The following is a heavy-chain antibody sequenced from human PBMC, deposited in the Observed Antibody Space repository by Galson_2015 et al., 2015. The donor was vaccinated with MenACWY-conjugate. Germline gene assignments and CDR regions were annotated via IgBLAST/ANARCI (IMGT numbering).Heavy chain of an antibody. V-gene: IGHV3-7*03. J-gene: IGHJ4*02. CDR1: GFIFNNYW. D-gene: IGHD2-2*01. CDR3: ARDRGFYCSRNDCYSPY. Sequence: SLRLSCAASGFIFNNYWMSWVRQVPGKGPEWVANIKQDGSEKYYVDSVRGRFTISRDNAKNSLYLQMSSLRAEDTAVYYCARDRGFYCSRNDCYSPYWGQGTLVTVSS. CDR2: IKQDGSEK.